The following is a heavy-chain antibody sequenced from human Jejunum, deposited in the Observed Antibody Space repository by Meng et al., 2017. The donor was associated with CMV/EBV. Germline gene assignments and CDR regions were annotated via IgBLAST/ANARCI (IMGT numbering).Heavy chain of an antibody. CDR3: ARGGYDFWSAKSPFDY. CDR2: INPNTGGT. CDR1: FPDPY. J-gene: IGHJ4*02. D-gene: IGHD3-3*01. V-gene: IGHV1-2*02. Sequence: FPDPYLHWVRQAPGQGLEWMSWINPNTGGTNYAQIFQGRITMTWDTSISAAYMKLTSLTSDDTAVYYCARGGYDFWSAKSPFDYWGQGTLVTVSS.